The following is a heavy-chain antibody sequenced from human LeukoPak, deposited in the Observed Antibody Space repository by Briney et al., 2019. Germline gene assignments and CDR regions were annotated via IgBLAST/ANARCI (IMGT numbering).Heavy chain of an antibody. Sequence: GGSLRLSCAASGFTFNIYEMIWVRQAPGKGLEWISYVCSSGATMYYADSVKGRFTISRDNAKNSLYLQMNSLRADDTGVYYCARHLQAGSDSWGQGTLVTVSS. V-gene: IGHV3-48*03. CDR1: GFTFNIYE. J-gene: IGHJ4*02. D-gene: IGHD3-10*01. CDR3: ARHLQAGSDS. CDR2: VCSSGATM.